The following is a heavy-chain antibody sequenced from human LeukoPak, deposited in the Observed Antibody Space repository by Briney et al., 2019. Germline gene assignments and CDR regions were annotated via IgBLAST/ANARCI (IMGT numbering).Heavy chain of an antibody. V-gene: IGHV4-59*01. CDR2: NYYSGST. Sequence: SETLSLTCTVSGGSISSYYWSWIRQPPEKGLEWIGYNYYSGSTTYNPSLRSRVTISVDTSKNQLSLKLSSVTAADTAVYYCARVFYYGSGTFDLWGRGTLVTVSS. D-gene: IGHD3-10*01. CDR1: GGSISSYY. J-gene: IGHJ2*01. CDR3: ARVFYYGSGTFDL.